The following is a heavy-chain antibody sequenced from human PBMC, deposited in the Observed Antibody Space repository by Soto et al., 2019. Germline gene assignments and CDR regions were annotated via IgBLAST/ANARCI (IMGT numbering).Heavy chain of an antibody. J-gene: IGHJ6*02. CDR2: ISGSGTTI. CDR3: AREVTVFGVIIPTPMDV. Sequence: GGSLRLSCAASGFTFSGYEMNWVRQAPGKGLEWISYISGSGTTIYYADSVTGRFTISRDNAKKSLYLQMNSLRAEDTAVYYCAREVTVFGVIIPTPMDVWGQGTTVTVSS. D-gene: IGHD3-3*01. CDR1: GFTFSGYE. V-gene: IGHV3-48*03.